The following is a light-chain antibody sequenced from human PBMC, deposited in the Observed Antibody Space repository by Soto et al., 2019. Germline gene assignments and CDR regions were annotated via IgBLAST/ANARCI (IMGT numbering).Light chain of an antibody. CDR2: GAS. V-gene: IGKV3-15*01. CDR3: QQYNNWPIT. J-gene: IGKJ5*01. CDR1: RSVISN. Sequence: EIVMTQSPATLSVSPGERATLSCRASRSVISNLAWYQQDPGQAPRLLIYGASTRATGIPVRFSGSGSGTEFTLTISSLQSEDFAVYYCQQYNNWPITFGQGTRLEIK.